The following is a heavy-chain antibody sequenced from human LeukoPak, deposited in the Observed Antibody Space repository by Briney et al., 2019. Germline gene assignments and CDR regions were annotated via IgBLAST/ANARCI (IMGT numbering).Heavy chain of an antibody. Sequence: SETLSLTCTVSGGSISSYYWSWIRQPPGKGLEWIGYIYYSGSTYYNPSLKSRVTISVDTSKNQFSLKLSSVTAADTAVYYCARHGYDYYGSGFVDYWGQGTLVTVSS. D-gene: IGHD3-10*01. CDR3: ARHGYDYYGSGFVDY. CDR2: IYYSGST. CDR1: GGSISSYY. V-gene: IGHV4-59*08. J-gene: IGHJ4*02.